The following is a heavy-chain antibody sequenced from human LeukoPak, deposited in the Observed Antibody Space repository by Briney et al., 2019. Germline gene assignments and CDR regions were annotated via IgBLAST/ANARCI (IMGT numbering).Heavy chain of an antibody. D-gene: IGHD3-3*01. CDR1: GFTFSRHG. J-gene: IGHJ4*02. CDR3: AAKGDFWSGTFDY. V-gene: IGHV3-30*03. CDR2: ISYDGSNK. Sequence: GGSLRLSCAASGFTFSRHGMHWVRQASGKGLEWVAVISYDGSNKYYADSVKGRFTISRDNSKNTLYLQMNSLRPEDTAVYYCAAKGDFWSGTFDYWGQGTLVTVSS.